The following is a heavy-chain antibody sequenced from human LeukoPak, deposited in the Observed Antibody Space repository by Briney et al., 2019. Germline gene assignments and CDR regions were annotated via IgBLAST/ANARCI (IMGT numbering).Heavy chain of an antibody. CDR3: AKQYCSGGSCYDY. D-gene: IGHD2-15*01. V-gene: IGHV3-23*01. Sequence: GGSLRLSCAASGFTFTSYAMSWVRQAPGKGLEWVSAVTGTGGSTYYSASVKGRFTISRDNSKNTLYLQMNSLRAEDTAVYYCAKQYCSGGSCYDYWGQGTLVTVSS. CDR2: VTGTGGST. J-gene: IGHJ4*02. CDR1: GFTFTSYA.